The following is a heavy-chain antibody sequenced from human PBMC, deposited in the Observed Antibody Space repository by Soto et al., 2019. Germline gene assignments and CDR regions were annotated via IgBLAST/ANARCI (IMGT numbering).Heavy chain of an antibody. CDR1: GGTFSSYA. D-gene: IGHD5-12*01. V-gene: IGHV1-69*13. CDR3: ARSRYGSGYDQYYFDD. Sequence: SVKVSCKASGGTFSSYAISWVRQAPGQGREWMGGIIPIFGTANYAQKFQGRVTITADESTSTAYMELSSLRSEDTAVYYCARSRYGSGYDQYYFDDWGHGXLVTV. CDR2: IIPIFGTA. J-gene: IGHJ4*01.